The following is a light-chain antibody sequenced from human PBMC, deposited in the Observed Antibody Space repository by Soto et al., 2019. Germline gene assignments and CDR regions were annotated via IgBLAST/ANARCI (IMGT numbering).Light chain of an antibody. J-gene: IGKJ1*01. V-gene: IGKV3-20*01. CDR1: QSVSSY. Sequence: EIVLTQSPATLSLSPGERATLSCRASQSVSSYLAWYQQKPGQAPRLLIYDASNRATGIPDRFSGSGSGTDFTLTISRLEPEDFAVYYCQQYGNSLWTFGQGTRVEIK. CDR2: DAS. CDR3: QQYGNSLWT.